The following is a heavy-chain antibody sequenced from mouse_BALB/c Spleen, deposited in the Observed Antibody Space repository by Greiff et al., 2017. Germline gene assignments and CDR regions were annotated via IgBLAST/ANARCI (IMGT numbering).Heavy chain of an antibody. CDR1: GFTFSSYG. D-gene: IGHD1-1*01. CDR2: ISSGGSYT. J-gene: IGHJ1*01. V-gene: IGHV5-6*01. Sequence: EVKLMESGGDLVKPGGSLKLSCAASGFTFSSYGMSWVRQTPDKRLEWVATISSGGSYTYYPDSVKGRFTISRDNARNILYLQMSSLRSEDTAMYYCARDYGSTSYWYFDVWGAGTTVTVSS. CDR3: ARDYGSTSYWYFDV.